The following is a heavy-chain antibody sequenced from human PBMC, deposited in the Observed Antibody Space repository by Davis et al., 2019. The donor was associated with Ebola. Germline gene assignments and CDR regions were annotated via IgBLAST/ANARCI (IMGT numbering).Heavy chain of an antibody. D-gene: IGHD3-10*01. CDR3: TMVRGVPRGYYFDY. J-gene: IGHJ4*02. CDR1: GYSFTSHW. Sequence: GESLKISCKGSGYSFTSHWIAWVRQMPEKGLEWMGIIYPGDSDTRYSPSFQGQVTISADKSISTAYLQWSSLKASDTAMYYCTMVRGVPRGYYFDYWGQGTLVTVSS. V-gene: IGHV5-51*01. CDR2: IYPGDSDT.